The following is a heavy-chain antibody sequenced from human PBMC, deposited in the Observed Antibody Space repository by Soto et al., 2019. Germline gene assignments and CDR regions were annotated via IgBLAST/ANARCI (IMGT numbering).Heavy chain of an antibody. J-gene: IGHJ6*02. CDR2: ISAYNGNT. CDR3: ARVRDTAMVWYYYGMDV. D-gene: IGHD5-18*01. V-gene: IGHV1-18*01. Sequence: ASVKVSCKASGYTFTSYGISWGRQAPGQGLEWMGWISAYNGNTNYAQKLQGRVTMTTDTSTSTAYMELRSLRSDDTAVYYCARVRDTAMVWYYYGMDVWGQGNTVTVSS. CDR1: GYTFTSYG.